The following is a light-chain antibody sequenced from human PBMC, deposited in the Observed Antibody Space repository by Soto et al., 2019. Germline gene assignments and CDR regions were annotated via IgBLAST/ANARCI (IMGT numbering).Light chain of an antibody. J-gene: IGLJ1*01. CDR2: EVS. Sequence: LTQPRSVSGSPGQSGTISCTGTSSDVGSYNRVSWYQQPPGTAPKLMIYEVSNRPSGVPDRLSGSKSGNTASLTISGLQAEDEADYYCSLYTSSSTYVFGTGTKV. CDR1: SSDVGSYNR. V-gene: IGLV2-18*01. CDR3: SLYTSSSTYV.